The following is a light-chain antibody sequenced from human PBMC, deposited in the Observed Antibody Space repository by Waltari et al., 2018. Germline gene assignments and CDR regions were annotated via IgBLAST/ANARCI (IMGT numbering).Light chain of an antibody. CDR2: WAS. Sequence: DTVMTQSPDSLTVSLGERATINCKASQGVLNSSNNNNYLAWYQQKPGQPPKALIYWASARESGVPDRFSGSGSGTDFTLTISSLQAEDVAVYYCQQYYSTPYSFGQGTKLEIK. CDR3: QQYYSTPYS. J-gene: IGKJ2*01. V-gene: IGKV4-1*01. CDR1: QGVLNSSNNNNY.